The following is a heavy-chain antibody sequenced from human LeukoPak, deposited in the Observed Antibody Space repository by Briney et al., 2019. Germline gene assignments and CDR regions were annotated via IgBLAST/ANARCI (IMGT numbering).Heavy chain of an antibody. CDR2: ISSTSSTL. J-gene: IGHJ4*02. CDR1: GFTFSSNS. D-gene: IGHD5-18*01. CDR3: ATRGYNFDY. V-gene: IGHV3-48*01. Sequence: GGSLRLSCAASGFTFSSNSMNWVRQAPGKGLEWVSYISSTSSTLYYADSVKGRFTISRDNAKNSLYLQMNSLRAEDTAVYYCATRGYNFDYWGQGTLVTVSS.